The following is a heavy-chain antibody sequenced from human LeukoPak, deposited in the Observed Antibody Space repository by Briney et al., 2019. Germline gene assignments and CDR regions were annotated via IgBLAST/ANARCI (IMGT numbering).Heavy chain of an antibody. CDR2: ISGSGGST. J-gene: IGHJ3*02. CDR3: ANDPRGYYYDSSGLSYDDAFDI. Sequence: PGGSLRLSCAASGFTFSSYGMSWVCQAPGKGLEWVSGISGSGGSTYYADSVKGRFTISRDNSKNTLYLQMNSLRAEDTAVYYCANDPRGYYYDSSGLSYDDAFDIWGQGTMVTVSS. D-gene: IGHD3-22*01. CDR1: GFTFSSYG. V-gene: IGHV3-23*01.